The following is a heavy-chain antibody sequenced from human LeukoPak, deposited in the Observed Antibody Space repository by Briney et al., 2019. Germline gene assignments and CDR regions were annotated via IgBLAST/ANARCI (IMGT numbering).Heavy chain of an antibody. D-gene: IGHD2-15*01. J-gene: IGHJ4*02. CDR1: GASIRSHY. Sequence: SETLSLTCSVSGASIRSHYWSWIRQPAGKGLEWIGHIYISGSTNYNPSLKSRVTISVDTSKNQFSLKLSSLTAADTAVYYCARVHCIGHICYVDYWGQEDLVTVSS. CDR2: IYISGST. CDR3: ARVHCIGHICYVDY. V-gene: IGHV4-4*07.